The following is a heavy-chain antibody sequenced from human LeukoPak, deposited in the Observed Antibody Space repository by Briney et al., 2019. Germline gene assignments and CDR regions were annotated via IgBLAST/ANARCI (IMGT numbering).Heavy chain of an antibody. CDR1: GGSISSSSYY. Sequence: SSETLSLTCTVSGGSISSSSYYWGWIRQPPGKGLEWIGSIYYSGSTYYNPSLKSRVTISVDTSKNQFSLKLSSVTAADTAVYYCARAQVWFGESHSYYYMDVWGKGTTVTVSS. CDR2: IYYSGST. V-gene: IGHV4-39*07. J-gene: IGHJ6*03. CDR3: ARAQVWFGESHSYYYMDV. D-gene: IGHD3-10*01.